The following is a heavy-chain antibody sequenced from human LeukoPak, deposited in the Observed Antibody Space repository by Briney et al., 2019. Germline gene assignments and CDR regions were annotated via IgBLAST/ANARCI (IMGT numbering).Heavy chain of an antibody. V-gene: IGHV3-9*01. CDR1: GFTFDDYA. J-gene: IGHJ5*02. CDR2: INWNSGSI. Sequence: GGSLRLSCAASGFTFDDYAMHWVRQAPGKGLEWVSGINWNSGSIGYADSVKGRFTISRDNAKNSLYLQMNSLRAEDTAVYYCAKESKYYPWGQGTLVTVSS. D-gene: IGHD3-10*01. CDR3: AKESKYYP.